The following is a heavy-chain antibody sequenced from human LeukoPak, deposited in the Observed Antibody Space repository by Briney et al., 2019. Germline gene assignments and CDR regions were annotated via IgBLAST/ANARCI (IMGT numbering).Heavy chain of an antibody. Sequence: HPGGSLRLSCAASGFTFSSYAMSWVRQAPGKGLEWVSAISGSGGSTYYADSVKGRFTISRDNSKNTLYLQMNSLRAEDTAVYYCAKDPSVNGATTVAYWGQGTLVTVSS. V-gene: IGHV3-23*01. CDR2: ISGSGGST. D-gene: IGHD1-26*01. CDR3: AKDPSVNGATTVAY. J-gene: IGHJ4*02. CDR1: GFTFSSYA.